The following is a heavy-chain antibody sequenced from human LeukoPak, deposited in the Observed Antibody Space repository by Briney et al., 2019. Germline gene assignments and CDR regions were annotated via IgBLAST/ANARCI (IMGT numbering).Heavy chain of an antibody. CDR3: ARGMGLHLWFFGGPFDY. CDR2: INHSGST. CDR1: GGSFSGYY. D-gene: IGHD5-18*01. V-gene: IGHV4-34*01. J-gene: IGHJ4*02. Sequence: SETLSLTCAVYGGSFSGYYWSWIRQPPGKGLEWIGEINHSGSTNYNPSLKSRVTISVDTSKNQFSLKLSSVTAADTAVYYCARGMGLHLWFFGGPFDYWGQGTLVTVSS.